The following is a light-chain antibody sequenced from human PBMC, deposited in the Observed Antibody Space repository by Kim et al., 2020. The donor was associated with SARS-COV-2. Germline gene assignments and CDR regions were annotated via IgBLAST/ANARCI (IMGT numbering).Light chain of an antibody. Sequence: PRGSDTHASRATQSVGRDLAGYQQRPGQAPRRLTYGASTRATGSPPRFSGSGAGAEFTLSISRLQSEDIAVYLWQKSSSWPTTITFGGRTKVYSK. CDR1: QSVGRD. CDR3: QKSSSWPTTIT. CDR2: GAS. J-gene: IGKJ4*01. V-gene: IGKV3-15*01.